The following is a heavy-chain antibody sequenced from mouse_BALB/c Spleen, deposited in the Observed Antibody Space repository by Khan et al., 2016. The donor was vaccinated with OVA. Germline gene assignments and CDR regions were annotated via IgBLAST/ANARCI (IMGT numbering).Heavy chain of an antibody. J-gene: IGHJ3*01. V-gene: IGHV2-3*01. D-gene: IGHD1-1*01. CDR1: GFSLNSYG. CDR2: IWGDGST. Sequence: QMQLEESGPGLVAPSQSLSITCTVSGFSLNSYGVSWVRQPPGKGLEWLGVIWGDGSTNYHSALISRLSISKDNSQSQVFLKVNSLQTDDTATYYCARPELSGSPAWVAYWGQGTLVTVSA. CDR3: ARPELSGSPAWVAY.